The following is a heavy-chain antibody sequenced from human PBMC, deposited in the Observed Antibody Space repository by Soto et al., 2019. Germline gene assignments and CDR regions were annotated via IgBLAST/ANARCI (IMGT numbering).Heavy chain of an antibody. Sequence: QVQLVESGGGVVQPGRSLRLSCAASGFTFSSYGMHWVRQAPGKGLEWVAVISYDGSNKYYADSVKGRFTISRDNSKNTLYLQMNSLRAEDTAVYYCAKDHPIAAAGTDWFDPWGQGTLVTVPS. J-gene: IGHJ5*02. CDR1: GFTFSSYG. V-gene: IGHV3-30*18. CDR3: AKDHPIAAAGTDWFDP. D-gene: IGHD6-13*01. CDR2: ISYDGSNK.